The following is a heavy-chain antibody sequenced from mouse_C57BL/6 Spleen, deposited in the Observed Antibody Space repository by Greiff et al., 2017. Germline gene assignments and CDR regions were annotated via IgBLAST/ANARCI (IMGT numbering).Heavy chain of an antibody. D-gene: IGHD1-2*01. V-gene: IGHV1-69*01. CDR2: IDPSDSYT. CDR1: GYTFTSYW. CDR3: AFLPLRPWYFDV. Sequence: QVQLQQPGAELVMPGASVKLSCKASGYTFTSYWMHWVKQRPGQGLEWIGEIDPSDSYTNYNQQFKGKSTLAVDKSSSTAYMQLSSLTSDDSAVYYCAFLPLRPWYFDVWGTGTTVTVSS. J-gene: IGHJ1*03.